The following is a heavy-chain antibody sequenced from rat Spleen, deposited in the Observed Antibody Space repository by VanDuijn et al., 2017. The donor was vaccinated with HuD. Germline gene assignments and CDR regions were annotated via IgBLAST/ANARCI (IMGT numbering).Heavy chain of an antibody. Sequence: EVQLVESGGGLVQPGRSLKLSCAASGFTFSDYNMAWVRQAPKKGLEWVATISYDGSSTYYRDSVKGRFTISRDNAKSTLYLQMDSLRSEDTATYYCARHNSGYGVMDAWGQGPSVTVSS. CDR3: ARHNSGYGVMDA. CDR2: ISYDGSST. V-gene: IGHV5-7*01. CDR1: GFTFSDYN. D-gene: IGHD4-3*01. J-gene: IGHJ4*01.